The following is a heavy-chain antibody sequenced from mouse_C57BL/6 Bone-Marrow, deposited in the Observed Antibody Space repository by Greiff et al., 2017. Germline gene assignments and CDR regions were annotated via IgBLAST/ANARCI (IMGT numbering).Heavy chain of an antibody. V-gene: IGHV14-1*01. CDR3: TTEGNGNYVAHAMDY. CDR2: IDPEDGDT. J-gene: IGHJ4*01. CDR1: GFNIKDYY. D-gene: IGHD2-1*01. Sequence: EVQLQESGAELVRPGASVKLSCTASGFNIKDYYMHWVKQRPEQGLEWIGRIDPEDGDTEYAPKFQGKATMTADTSSNTAYLQLSSLTSEDTAVEYCTTEGNGNYVAHAMDYWGQGTSVTVSS.